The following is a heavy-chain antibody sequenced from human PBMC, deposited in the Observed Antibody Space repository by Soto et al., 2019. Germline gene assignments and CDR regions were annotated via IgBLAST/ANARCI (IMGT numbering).Heavy chain of an antibody. D-gene: IGHD1-1*01. V-gene: IGHV1-8*01. Sequence: ASVKVSCKASGGTFTSYDIYWVRQATGQGLEWMGWMNPNTGNSGYAQKFQGRVTMTSDTSISTARMELSSLRSEDTAVYYCARRAETNGWNGFGADKYYFDFWGQGTLVTVSS. J-gene: IGHJ4*02. CDR3: ARRAETNGWNGFGADKYYFDF. CDR2: MNPNTGNS. CDR1: GGTFTSYD.